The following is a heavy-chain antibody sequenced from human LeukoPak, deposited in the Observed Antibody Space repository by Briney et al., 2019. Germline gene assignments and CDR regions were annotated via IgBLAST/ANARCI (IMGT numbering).Heavy chain of an antibody. CDR1: GYTFTSYG. Sequence: ASVKVTCKASGYTFTSYGISWVRQAPEQGLEWMGWISAYTGNTNYAQKLHGRVTMTTDTSTSTAYMELRSLSSADTAVSYCARYDRAVAADYWGQGTLVAVSS. J-gene: IGHJ4*02. CDR2: ISAYTGNT. V-gene: IGHV1-18*01. CDR3: ARYDRAVAADY. D-gene: IGHD2-15*01.